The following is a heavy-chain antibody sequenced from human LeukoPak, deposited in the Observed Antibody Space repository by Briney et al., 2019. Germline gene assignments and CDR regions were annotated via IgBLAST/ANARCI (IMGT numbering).Heavy chain of an antibody. J-gene: IGHJ4*02. D-gene: IGHD6-13*01. Sequence: GGSLRLSCAASGFTFSSYGMHWVRQAPGKGLEWVAVISYDGSNKYYADSVKGRFTISRDNSKNTLYLQMNSLRAEDTAVYYCASSWAYFDSWGQGTLVTSSS. V-gene: IGHV3-30*03. CDR2: ISYDGSNK. CDR1: GFTFSSYG. CDR3: ASSWAYFDS.